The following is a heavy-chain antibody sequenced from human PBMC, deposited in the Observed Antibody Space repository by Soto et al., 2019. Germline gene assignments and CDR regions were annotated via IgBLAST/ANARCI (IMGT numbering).Heavy chain of an antibody. V-gene: IGHV3-23*01. CDR2: ISGSGGST. CDR1: GFTFSSYA. Sequence: GGSLRLSCAASGFTFSSYAMSWVRQAPGKGLEWVSAISGSGGSTYYADSVKGRSTISRNNSKNTLYLQMNSLRAEDTAVYYCAKDSDYDFWSGYYQTFDPWGQGTLVTVSS. CDR3: AKDSDYDFWSGYYQTFDP. D-gene: IGHD3-3*01. J-gene: IGHJ5*02.